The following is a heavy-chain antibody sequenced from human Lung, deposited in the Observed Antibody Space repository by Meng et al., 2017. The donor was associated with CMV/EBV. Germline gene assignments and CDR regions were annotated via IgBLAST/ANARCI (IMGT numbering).Heavy chain of an antibody. D-gene: IGHD6-19*01. CDR3: ARDPSNTSGRYAYFDY. CDR2: ISCYNGDT. V-gene: IGHV1-18*01. Sequence: QVRLVHSGAELKKPGASVRVSCKSSGYTFTHHGISWIRQAPGQGLEWMGWISCYNGDTNYAQKLQGRVTMTTDTSTNTAYMDLRGLRSDDTAVYYCARDPSNTSGRYAYFDYWGQGTLVTVSS. J-gene: IGHJ4*02. CDR1: GYTFTHHG.